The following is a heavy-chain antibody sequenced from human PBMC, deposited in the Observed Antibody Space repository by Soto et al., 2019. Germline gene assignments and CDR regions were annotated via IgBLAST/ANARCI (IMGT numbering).Heavy chain of an antibody. J-gene: IGHJ4*02. CDR3: ARDQNSSSWHVCTAAVYY. Sequence: EASVKVSCKASGFTFTRYYMHWVRQAPGQGLEWMGLINPSGGSTTYAQKFQGRVTMSRDTSTSTAYMELSSLRSDDTAVSYCARDQNSSSWHVCTAAVYYWGQGTLVT. CDR2: INPSGGST. CDR1: GFTFTRYY. D-gene: IGHD6-13*01. V-gene: IGHV1-46*01.